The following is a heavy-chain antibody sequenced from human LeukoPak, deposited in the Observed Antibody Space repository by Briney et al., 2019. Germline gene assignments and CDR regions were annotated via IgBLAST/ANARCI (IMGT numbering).Heavy chain of an antibody. D-gene: IGHD3-22*01. CDR1: GGTFSSYA. J-gene: IGHJ4*02. CDR3: ARTSPGYYYDSSGYHPFDH. Sequence: ASVKVSCKASGGTFSSYAISWVRQAPGQGLEWMGGIIPIFGTANYAQKFQGRVTITADESTSTAYMELSSLRSEDTAVYYCARTSPGYYYDSSGYHPFDHWGQGTLVTVSS. V-gene: IGHV1-69*13. CDR2: IIPIFGTA.